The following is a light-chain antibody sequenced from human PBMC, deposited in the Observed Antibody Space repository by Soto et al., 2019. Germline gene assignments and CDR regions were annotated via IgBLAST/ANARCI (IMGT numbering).Light chain of an antibody. CDR1: QSINTY. V-gene: IGKV1-39*01. CDR2: ATS. Sequence: DIQMTQSPSSLSASVGDRITITCRASQSINTYLNWYQQRPGKAPKLLIYATSSFQTGVPSRFSGSGSGTDFTLTISRLQPEDFSTYYCQQSYSTPLTFGGGTKVEIK. J-gene: IGKJ4*01. CDR3: QQSYSTPLT.